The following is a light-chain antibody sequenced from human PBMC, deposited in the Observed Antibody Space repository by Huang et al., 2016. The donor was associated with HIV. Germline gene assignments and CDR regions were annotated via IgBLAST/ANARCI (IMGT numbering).Light chain of an antibody. CDR2: SAS. CDR3: QQGGT. Sequence: EIMLTQSPATLSVSPGERATLSCRASQSISTNLAWYQQNPGLAPRLLISSASTRATGLPARFGGSGSGREFTLSIGGLQSKDFAVYYCQQGGTFGQGTKLEIK. V-gene: IGKV3-15*01. CDR1: QSISTN. J-gene: IGKJ2*01.